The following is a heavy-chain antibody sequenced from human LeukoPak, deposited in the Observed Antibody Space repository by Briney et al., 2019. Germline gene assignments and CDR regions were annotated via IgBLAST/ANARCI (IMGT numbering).Heavy chain of an antibody. J-gene: IGHJ5*02. D-gene: IGHD3-9*01. CDR2: ISYDGSNK. V-gene: IGHV3-30*03. Sequence: GGSLRLSCAASGFTFSSYGMHWVRQAPGKGLEWVAVISYDGSNKYYADSVKGRFTISRDNSKNTLYLQMNSLRAEDTAVYYCASQPFDWSPSLNWFDPWGQGTLVTVSS. CDR3: ASQPFDWSPSLNWFDP. CDR1: GFTFSSYG.